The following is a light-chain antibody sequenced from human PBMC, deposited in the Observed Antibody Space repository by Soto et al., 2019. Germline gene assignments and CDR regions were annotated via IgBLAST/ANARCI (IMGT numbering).Light chain of an antibody. J-gene: IGKJ4*01. CDR3: QQYDSYPLT. V-gene: IGKV1-5*03. CDR1: QSIGSW. CDR2: KAS. Sequence: DIQMTQSPSTLSASVGDRVTITCRASQSIGSWLAWHQQERGKAPKLLIYKASSLESGVPSRFSGSGSGTGFTLSISSLQPDDSATYYCQQYDSYPLTFGGGTKVEIK.